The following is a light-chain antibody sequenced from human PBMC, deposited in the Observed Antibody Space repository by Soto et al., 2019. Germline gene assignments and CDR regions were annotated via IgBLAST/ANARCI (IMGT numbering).Light chain of an antibody. V-gene: IGKV3-11*01. Sequence: EIVLTQSPATLSLSPGERATLFCRASQSVFTYLAWYHQRPGQAPRLLIYDVSDRATGIPARFTGSGSGTDFTLTISSLEPEDVAIYYCQHRSNWPGTFGQGTKVEIK. CDR1: QSVFTY. J-gene: IGKJ1*01. CDR3: QHRSNWPGT. CDR2: DVS.